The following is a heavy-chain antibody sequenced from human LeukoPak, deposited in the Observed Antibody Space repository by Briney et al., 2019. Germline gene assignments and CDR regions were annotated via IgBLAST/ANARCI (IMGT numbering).Heavy chain of an antibody. CDR3: AKAQTSAYLYYFDY. D-gene: IGHD3-3*01. CDR2: ISYSGGTT. CDR1: EFTFRSYA. V-gene: IGHV3-23*01. Sequence: PGGSPRLSCTASEFTFRSYAMTWVRQAPGKGLEWVSAISYSGGTTYYADSVKGRFTISRDNSKNMLFLQMNSLRAEDTAVYYCAKAQTSAYLYYFDYWGQGTLVTVSS. J-gene: IGHJ4*02.